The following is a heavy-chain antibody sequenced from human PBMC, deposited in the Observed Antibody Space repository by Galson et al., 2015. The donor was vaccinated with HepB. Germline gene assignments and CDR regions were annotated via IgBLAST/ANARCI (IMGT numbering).Heavy chain of an antibody. Sequence: SLRLSCAASGFTFSNSAMTWVRQAPGKGLEWVSTISGSGANTYYSDSVKGRFTISRDNSENTLYLQMSSLRAEDTALYYCAKDKQWLRFAILGYWGQGTVVTVSS. J-gene: IGHJ4*02. CDR2: ISGSGANT. CDR3: AKDKQWLRFAILGY. V-gene: IGHV3-23*01. D-gene: IGHD6-19*01. CDR1: GFTFSNSA.